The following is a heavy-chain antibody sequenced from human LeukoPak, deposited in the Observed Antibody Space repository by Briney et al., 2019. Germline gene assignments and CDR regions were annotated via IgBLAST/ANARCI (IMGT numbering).Heavy chain of an antibody. J-gene: IGHJ4*02. CDR2: LYHGDRT. CDR1: GFTVETHF. CDR3: ARDRDDSSVLHYFDY. D-gene: IGHD3-22*01. V-gene: IGHV3-66*02. Sequence: GGSLRLSCAASGFTVETHFMSWVRQAPGKGLEWVSVLYHGDRTYYADSVKGRFTISRDSSKNTLYLQMKSLRAEDTAVYYCARDRDDSSVLHYFDYWGLGTLVTVSS.